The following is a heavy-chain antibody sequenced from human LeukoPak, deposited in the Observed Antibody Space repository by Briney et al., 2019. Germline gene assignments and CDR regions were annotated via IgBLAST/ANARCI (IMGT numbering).Heavy chain of an antibody. CDR3: AKAGTTLTTRNWFDP. Sequence: GGSLRLSCAASGFTFSSYPMSWVRQAPGKGLEWLSVISGSSGTTYYADSVKGRFTISRDNSKNTLYLQMNSLRVEDTAVYYCAKAGTTLTTRNWFDPWGQGTLVTVSS. CDR1: GFTFSSYP. V-gene: IGHV3-23*01. D-gene: IGHD4-17*01. J-gene: IGHJ5*02. CDR2: ISGSSGTT.